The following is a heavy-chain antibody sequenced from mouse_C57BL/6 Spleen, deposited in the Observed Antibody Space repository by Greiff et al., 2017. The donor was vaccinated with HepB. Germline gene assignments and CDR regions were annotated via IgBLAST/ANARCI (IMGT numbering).Heavy chain of an antibody. CDR1: GFNIKDYY. CDR2: IDPEDGET. Sequence: EVQLQESGAELVKPGASVKLSCTASGFNIKDYYMHWVKQRTEQGLEWIGRIDPEDGETKYAPTFQGTATITADTSANTAYLQLSSLTSEETAVYYCASGGNYEFAYWGQGTLVTVSA. D-gene: IGHD2-1*01. V-gene: IGHV14-2*01. J-gene: IGHJ3*01. CDR3: ASGGNYEFAY.